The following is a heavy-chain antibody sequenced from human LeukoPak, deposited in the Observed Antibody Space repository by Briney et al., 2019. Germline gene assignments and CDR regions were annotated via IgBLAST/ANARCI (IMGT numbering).Heavy chain of an antibody. J-gene: IGHJ4*02. CDR1: GGSFSGYY. V-gene: IGHV4-34*01. CDR3: ARKIAAAGHFDY. Sequence: PSETLSLTCAVYGGSFSGYYWSWIRQPPGKGLEWIGEINHSGSTNYNPSLKSRVTMSVDTSKNQFSLKLSSVTALDTAVYYCARKIAAAGHFDYWGQGTLVTVSS. D-gene: IGHD6-13*01. CDR2: INHSGST.